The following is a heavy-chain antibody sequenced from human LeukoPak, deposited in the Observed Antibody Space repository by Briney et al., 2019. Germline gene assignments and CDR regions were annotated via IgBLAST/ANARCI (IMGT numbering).Heavy chain of an antibody. J-gene: IGHJ4*02. V-gene: IGHV3-7*03. CDR1: GFSFSSYW. CDR3: ARSPDGFDY. CDR2: IKQDGSEI. D-gene: IGHD5-24*01. Sequence: GGSLRLSCAASGFSFSSYWMSWVRQAPGKVLEWVADIKQDGSEIFYAGSVKGRFTISRDNAKNSLYLQMNSLRAEDTAVYYCARSPDGFDYWGRGTLVTVSS.